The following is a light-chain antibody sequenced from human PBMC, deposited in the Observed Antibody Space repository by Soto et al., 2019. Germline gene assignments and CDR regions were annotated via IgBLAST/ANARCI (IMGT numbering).Light chain of an antibody. J-gene: IGKJ1*01. Sequence: DIQMTQSPSTLSGSVGDRVTITCRASQTISSWLAWYQQKPGKAPKLLIYKASTLKSGVPSRFSGSGSGTEFTLTISSXQPDDFATYYCQHYNSYSEAFVQGTKVDIK. V-gene: IGKV1-5*03. CDR3: QHYNSYSEA. CDR2: KAS. CDR1: QTISSW.